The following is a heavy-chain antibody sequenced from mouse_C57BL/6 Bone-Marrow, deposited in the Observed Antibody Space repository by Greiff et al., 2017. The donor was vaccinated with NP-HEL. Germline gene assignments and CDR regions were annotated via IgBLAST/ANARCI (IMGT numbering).Heavy chain of an antibody. J-gene: IGHJ4*01. CDR2: SRNKANDYTT. Sequence: EVMLVESGGGLVQSGRSLRLSCATSGFTFSDFYMEWVRQAPGKGLEWIAASRNKANDYTTEYSASVKGRFIVSRDTSQSILYLQMNALRAEDTAIYYCARARYDYFYAMDYWGQGTSVTVSS. CDR3: ARARYDYFYAMDY. CDR1: GFTFSDFY. D-gene: IGHD2-4*01. V-gene: IGHV7-1*01.